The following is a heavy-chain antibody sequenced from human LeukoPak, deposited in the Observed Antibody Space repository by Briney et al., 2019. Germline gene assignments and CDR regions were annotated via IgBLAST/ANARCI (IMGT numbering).Heavy chain of an antibody. CDR2: ISGSGDHT. CDR1: GFTFSNYA. J-gene: IGHJ4*02. CDR3: AKVAASIWWPKFDY. Sequence: GGSLRLSCAASGFTFSNYAMSWVRQAPGKGLEWVSAISGSGDHTSYADSVKGRFTISRDNSKNTLFLQMNSLRAEDTAVYYCAKVAASIWWPKFDYWGQGTLVTVSS. V-gene: IGHV3-23*01. D-gene: IGHD2-15*01.